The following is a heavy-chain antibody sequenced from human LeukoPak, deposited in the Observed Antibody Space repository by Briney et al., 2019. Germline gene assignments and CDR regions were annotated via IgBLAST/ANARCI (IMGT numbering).Heavy chain of an antibody. V-gene: IGHV1-69*05. CDR1: GGTFSSYA. CDR2: IIPIFVTA. CDR3: ARDQGPHYYYYMDV. J-gene: IGHJ6*03. Sequence: GASVKVSCKASGGTFSSYAISWVRQAPGQGLEWMGGIIPIFVTANYAQKFQGRVTITTDESASTAYMELSSLRSEDTAVYYCARDQGPHYYYYMDVWSKGTTVTVSS.